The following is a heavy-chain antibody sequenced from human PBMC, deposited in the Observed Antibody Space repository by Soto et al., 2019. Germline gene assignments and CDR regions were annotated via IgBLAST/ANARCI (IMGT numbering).Heavy chain of an antibody. V-gene: IGHV3-23*01. CDR3: AKYSSGGYSCSWSGGYYYYGMEL. CDR1: GFTFSSYA. D-gene: IGHD6-13*01. CDR2: ISGSGGSA. Sequence: PGGSLRLSCAASGFTFSSYAMSWVRQGPGKGLEWVAAISGSGGSAYDADSVKGRFTIPRANSKNTLYLQMNSLRAEDTAVYYPAKYSSGGYSCSWSGGYYYYGMELWGPGTTVTVSS. J-gene: IGHJ6*02.